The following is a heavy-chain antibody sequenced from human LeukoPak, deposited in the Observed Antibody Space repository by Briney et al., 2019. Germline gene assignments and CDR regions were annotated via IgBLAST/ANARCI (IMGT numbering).Heavy chain of an antibody. J-gene: IGHJ4*02. Sequence: PGGSLRLSCAASGFPFTYYAMQWVRQAPDKGLEWVASLSYDGTTEHYADSVKGRFTISRDNAKNSLYLQMNSLRAEDTAVYYCARDNEVTIFGGQGTLVTVSS. CDR2: LSYDGTTE. CDR1: GFPFTYYA. D-gene: IGHD3-3*01. CDR3: ARDNEVTIF. V-gene: IGHV3-30*04.